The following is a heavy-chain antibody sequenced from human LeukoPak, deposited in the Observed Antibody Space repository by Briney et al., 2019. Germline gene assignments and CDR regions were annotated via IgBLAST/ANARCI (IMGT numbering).Heavy chain of an antibody. CDR3: ARGIAGYIVATITFYYYMDV. D-gene: IGHD5-12*01. V-gene: IGHV1-8*03. J-gene: IGHJ6*03. CDR1: GGTFSSYA. CDR2: MNPNSGNT. Sequence: ASVKVSCKASGGTFSSYAISWVRQATGQGLEWMGWMNPNSGNTGYAQKFQGRVTITRNTSISTAYMELSSLRSEDTAVYYCARGIAGYIVATITFYYYMDVWGKGTTVTVSS.